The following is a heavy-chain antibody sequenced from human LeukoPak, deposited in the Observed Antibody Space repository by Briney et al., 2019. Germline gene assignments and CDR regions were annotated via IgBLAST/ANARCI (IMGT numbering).Heavy chain of an antibody. CDR1: GGSLSSYY. Sequence: SETLSLTCTVSGGSLSSYYWSWIRQPPGKGLEWTGYIYYSGSTNYNPSLKSRVTISVDTSKNQFSLELSSVTAADTAVYYCARVTQRRYFDWLFDYWGQGTLVTVSS. J-gene: IGHJ4*02. CDR2: IYYSGST. CDR3: ARVTQRRYFDWLFDY. V-gene: IGHV4-59*01. D-gene: IGHD3-9*01.